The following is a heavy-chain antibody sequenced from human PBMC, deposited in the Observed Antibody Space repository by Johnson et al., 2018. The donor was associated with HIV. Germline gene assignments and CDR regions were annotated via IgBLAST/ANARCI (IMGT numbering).Heavy chain of an antibody. CDR2: VNWNGDST. CDR3: ARRSGSGYYGGAFDI. D-gene: IGHD3-22*01. V-gene: IGHV3-20*04. CDR1: GFTFDDYG. J-gene: IGHJ3*02. Sequence: VQLVESGGGVVRPGGSLRLSCAASGFTFDDYGMSWVRQAPGKVLEWVSGVNWNGDSTGYADSVKGRFTISRDNAKNSLYLQMNSLRAEDTALYYCARRSGSGYYGGAFDIWGLGTMVTVSS.